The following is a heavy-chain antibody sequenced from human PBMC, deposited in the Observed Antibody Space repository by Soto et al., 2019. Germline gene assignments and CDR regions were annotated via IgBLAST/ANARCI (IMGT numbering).Heavy chain of an antibody. Sequence: QVQLVESGGGVVQPGRSLRLSCAASGFTFSSYAMHWVRQAPGKGLEWVAVISYDGSNKYYADSVKGRFTISRDNSKNTLYLQMNSLRAEDTAVYYCGRVSAWYFDLWGRGTLVTVSS. CDR3: GRVSAWYFDL. CDR1: GFTFSSYA. CDR2: ISYDGSNK. V-gene: IGHV3-30-3*01. J-gene: IGHJ2*01. D-gene: IGHD6-25*01.